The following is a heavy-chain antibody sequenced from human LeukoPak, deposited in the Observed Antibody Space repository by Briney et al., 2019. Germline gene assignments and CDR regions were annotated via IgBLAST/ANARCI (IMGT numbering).Heavy chain of an antibody. CDR3: ARVGSANGNDPYYFDY. CDR2: IYYSAST. V-gene: IGHV4-59*01. CDR1: GGSISSYY. J-gene: IGHJ4*02. D-gene: IGHD1-1*01. Sequence: PSETLSLTCTVSGGSISSYYWSWIRQPPGKGREWIRYIYYSASTTYNPSLKSRVTISVDTSKNQFSLKLNSVTAADTAVYYCARVGSANGNDPYYFDYRGQGTLVTVSS.